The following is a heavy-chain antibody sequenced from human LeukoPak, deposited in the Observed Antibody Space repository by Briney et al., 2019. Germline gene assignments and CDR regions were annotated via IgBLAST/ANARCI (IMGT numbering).Heavy chain of an antibody. Sequence: GGSLRLSCAASGFTFSSYAMHWVRQAPGKGLEWVAVISYDGSNKYYADSVKGRFTISRDDSKSTVYLQMNSLRAEDTAVYYCAREDYYFDSSGTHYFDYWGQGTLVTVSS. CDR3: AREDYYFDSSGTHYFDY. J-gene: IGHJ4*02. D-gene: IGHD3-22*01. CDR2: ISYDGSNK. V-gene: IGHV3-30*14. CDR1: GFTFSSYA.